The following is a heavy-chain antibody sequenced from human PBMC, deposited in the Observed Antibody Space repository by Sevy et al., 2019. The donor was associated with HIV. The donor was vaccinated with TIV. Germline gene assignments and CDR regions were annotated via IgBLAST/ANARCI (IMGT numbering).Heavy chain of an antibody. CDR3: SRSSGYVRGRPYYFDY. J-gene: IGHJ4*02. V-gene: IGHV4-34*01. CDR2: INHSGST. D-gene: IGHD5-12*01. Sequence: SETLSLTCAVYGGSFSGYYWSWIRQPPGKGLEWIGEINHSGSTNYNPSLKSRVTISVATSKNQFFLKLSAVTSADTVVYYFSRSSGYVRGRPYYFDYWGQGTLVTVSS. CDR1: GGSFSGYY.